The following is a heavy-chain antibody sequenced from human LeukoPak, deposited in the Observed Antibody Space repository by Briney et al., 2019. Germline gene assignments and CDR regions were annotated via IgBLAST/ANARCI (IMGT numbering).Heavy chain of an antibody. CDR2: IYYSGST. J-gene: IGHJ4*02. Sequence: SETLSLTCTVSGGSISSSSYYWSWIRQPPGKGLEWIGYIYYSGSTNYNPSLKSRVTISVDTSKNQFSLKLSSVTAADTAVYYCARAQPFYGYPTLDYWGQGILVTVSS. D-gene: IGHD5/OR15-5a*01. CDR3: ARAQPFYGYPTLDY. CDR1: GGSISSSSYY. V-gene: IGHV4-61*01.